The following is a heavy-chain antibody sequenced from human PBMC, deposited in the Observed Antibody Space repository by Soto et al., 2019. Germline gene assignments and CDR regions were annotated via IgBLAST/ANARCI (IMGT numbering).Heavy chain of an antibody. J-gene: IGHJ4*02. CDR3: AKDYSSNFLVGATIDY. CDR2: ISYDGSNK. D-gene: IGHD1-26*01. Sequence: GGSLRLSCAASGFTFSSYGMHWVRQAPGKGLEWVAVISYDGSNKYYADSVKGRFTISRDNSKNTLYLQMNSLRAEDTAVYYCAKDYSSNFLVGATIDYWGQGTLVTVSS. CDR1: GFTFSSYG. V-gene: IGHV3-30*18.